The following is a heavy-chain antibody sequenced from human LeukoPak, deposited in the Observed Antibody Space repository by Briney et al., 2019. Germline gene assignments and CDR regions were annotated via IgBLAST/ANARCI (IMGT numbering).Heavy chain of an antibody. V-gene: IGHV1-69*01. CDR1: GGIFSNYA. CDR3: ARARHYYDSSGYPNFDY. Sequence: SVKVSCKASGGIFSNYAFSWVRQAPGQGLEWMGGIIPMFGITNYAQKFQGRVTITADESTRTAYMELSSLRSEDTAVYYCARARHYYDSSGYPNFDYWGQGTLVTVSS. J-gene: IGHJ4*02. D-gene: IGHD3-22*01. CDR2: IIPMFGIT.